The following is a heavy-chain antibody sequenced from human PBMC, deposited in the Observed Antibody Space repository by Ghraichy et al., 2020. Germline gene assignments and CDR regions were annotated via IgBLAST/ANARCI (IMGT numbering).Heavy chain of an antibody. V-gene: IGHV3-53*01. CDR3: ARTVYASSYYGMDI. Sequence: SCAASEVTVSSIYVTWVRQAPGKGLEWVSVIYVDGSTYYADSVKGRFTTSRDNSKNTLYLQMNYLGAEDTAVYYCARTVYASSYYGMDIWGQGTTVTVSS. J-gene: IGHJ6*02. D-gene: IGHD2-8*01. CDR1: EVTVSSIY. CDR2: IYVDGST.